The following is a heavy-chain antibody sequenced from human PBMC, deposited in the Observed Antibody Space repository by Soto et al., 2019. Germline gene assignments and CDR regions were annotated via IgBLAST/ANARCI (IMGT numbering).Heavy chain of an antibody. CDR3: ARRSNVVVVAATRAAFDI. J-gene: IGHJ3*02. CDR1: GGSISSYY. Sequence: SETLSLTCTVSGGSISSYYWSWIRQPPGKGLEWIGYIYYSGSTNYNPSLKSRVTISIDTSKNQFSLKLSSVTAADTAVYYCARRSNVVVVAATRAAFDIWGQGTMVTVSS. V-gene: IGHV4-59*08. CDR2: IYYSGST. D-gene: IGHD2-15*01.